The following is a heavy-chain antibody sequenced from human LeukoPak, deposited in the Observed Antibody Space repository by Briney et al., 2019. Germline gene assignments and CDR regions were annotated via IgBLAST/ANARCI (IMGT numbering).Heavy chain of an antibody. CDR2: INHSGST. CDR1: GGSFSGYY. Sequence: SETLSLTCAVYGGSFSGYYWSWLRQPPGKGLEWIGEINHSGSTNYNPSLTSRVTISVDTSKNRFSLKLSSVTAADTAVYYCASFAAAPGGRDYWGQGTLVTVSS. CDR3: ASFAAAPGGRDY. J-gene: IGHJ4*02. V-gene: IGHV4-34*01. D-gene: IGHD1-26*01.